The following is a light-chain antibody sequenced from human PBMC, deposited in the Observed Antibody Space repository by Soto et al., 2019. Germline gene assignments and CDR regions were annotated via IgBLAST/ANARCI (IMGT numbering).Light chain of an antibody. V-gene: IGKV3-15*01. CDR1: QSVRSN. Sequence: EIVMTQSPATLSVSPGERATLSCRASQSVRSNLAWYQQKPGQAPRLLIYGVSTRATGIPARFSGSVSGTEVTLTHISLQSEDFAVYYCQQYNNWPRTFGQGTKVEIK. CDR2: GVS. CDR3: QQYNNWPRT. J-gene: IGKJ1*01.